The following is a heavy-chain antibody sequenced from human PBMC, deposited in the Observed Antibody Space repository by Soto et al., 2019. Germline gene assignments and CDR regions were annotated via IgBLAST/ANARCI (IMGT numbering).Heavy chain of an antibody. V-gene: IGHV1-18*01. J-gene: IGHJ6*02. CDR2: ISPNSGNT. D-gene: IGHD3-22*01. CDR3: VKDRDSNSWPSRDV. CDR1: GYTFTRNG. Sequence: ASVKVSCKTSGYTFTRNGISWVRQAPGQGLEWMGWISPNSGNTKYAQKLQGRVIMTTDTSTSTAYMELRSLRSDDTAVYYCVKDRDSNSWPSRDVWGPGTTVTVS.